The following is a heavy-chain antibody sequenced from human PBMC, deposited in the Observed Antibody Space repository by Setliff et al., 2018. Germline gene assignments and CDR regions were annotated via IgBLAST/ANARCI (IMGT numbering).Heavy chain of an antibody. D-gene: IGHD1-7*01. CDR2: IDWDDDK. V-gene: IGHV2-70*11. CDR3: ARLTGTDYYYCYMDV. CDR1: GFSLSTSGMC. J-gene: IGHJ6*03. Sequence: ESGPTLVNPTQALTLTCTFSGFSLSTSGMCVSWIRQLPGKALEWLARIDWDDDKYYSTSLKTRLTISKDTSKNQVVLTMTNMDPVDTATYYCARLTGTDYYYCYMDVWGKGTTVTVSS.